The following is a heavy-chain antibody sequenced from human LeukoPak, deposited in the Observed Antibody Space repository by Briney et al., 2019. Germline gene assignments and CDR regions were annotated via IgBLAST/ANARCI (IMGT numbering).Heavy chain of an antibody. J-gene: IGHJ3*02. D-gene: IGHD2-21*02. CDR3: ARDPGDCGGDCSPEDAFDI. CDR2: IYYSGST. Sequence: PSETLSLTCTVSGGSISSGGYYWSWIRQHPGKGLEWIGYIYYSGSTYYNPSLKSRVTISVDTSKNQFSLKLSSVTAADTAVYYCARDPGDCGGDCSPEDAFDIWGQGTMVTVSS. V-gene: IGHV4-31*03. CDR1: GGSISSGGYY.